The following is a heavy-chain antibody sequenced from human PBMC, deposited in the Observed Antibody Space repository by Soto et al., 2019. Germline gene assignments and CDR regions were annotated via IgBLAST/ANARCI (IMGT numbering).Heavy chain of an antibody. CDR1: GFTFSSYA. D-gene: IGHD6-13*01. Sequence: PGGSLRLSCAASGFTFSSYAMSWVRQAPGKGLEWVSAISGSGGSTNYADSVKGRFTISRDNSQNTLYLQMNSLRAEDTALYYCAKDDYSNSWFDYWGLGTLVTVSS. V-gene: IGHV3-23*01. J-gene: IGHJ4*02. CDR3: AKDDYSNSWFDY. CDR2: ISGSGGST.